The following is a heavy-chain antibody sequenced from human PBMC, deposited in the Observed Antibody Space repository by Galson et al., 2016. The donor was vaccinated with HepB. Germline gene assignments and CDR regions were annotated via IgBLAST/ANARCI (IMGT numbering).Heavy chain of an antibody. Sequence: SETLSLTCTVSGGSISSSSYYWGWIRQPPGKGLEWIGEIYHSGSTYYNPSLKSRVTISVDKSKNQFSLKVSSVTAADTAVYYCARAYYDSRGYYRSSYYYYGMDVWGQGTTVTVSS. V-gene: IGHV4-39*07. CDR3: ARAYYDSRGYYRSSYYYYGMDV. CDR2: IYHSGST. D-gene: IGHD3-22*01. J-gene: IGHJ6*02. CDR1: GGSISSSSYY.